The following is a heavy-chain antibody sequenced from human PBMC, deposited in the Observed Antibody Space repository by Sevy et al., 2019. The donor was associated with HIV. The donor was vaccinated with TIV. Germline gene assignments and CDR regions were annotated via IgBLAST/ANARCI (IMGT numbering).Heavy chain of an antibody. D-gene: IGHD2-8*02. CDR1: GFTFSNHG. CDR3: AKDRKVLLVVYAIPFDVFDI. V-gene: IGHV3-30*02. CDR2: IRYDGSNE. J-gene: IGHJ3*02. Sequence: GGSLRLSCAASGFTFSNHGMHWVRQAPGKGLEWVAFIRYDGSNEYYGHSVKGRFTISRDNSKNTLYLQMNSLRPEDTAVYYCAKDRKVLLVVYAIPFDVFDIWGQGTMVTVSS.